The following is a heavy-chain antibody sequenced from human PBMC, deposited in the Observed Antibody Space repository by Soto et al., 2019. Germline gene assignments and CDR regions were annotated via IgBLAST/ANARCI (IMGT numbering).Heavy chain of an antibody. V-gene: IGHV3-48*02. CDR2: ISSSSSTI. D-gene: IGHD5-12*01. CDR1: GFTFSSYS. J-gene: IGHJ3*02. CDR3: ARDPEYSGYVDAFDI. Sequence: GGSLRLSCAASGFTFSSYSMNWVRQAPGKGLEWVSYISSSSSTIYYADSVKGRFTISRDNAKNSLYLQMNSLRDEDTAVYYCARDPEYSGYVDAFDIWGQGTTVTVSS.